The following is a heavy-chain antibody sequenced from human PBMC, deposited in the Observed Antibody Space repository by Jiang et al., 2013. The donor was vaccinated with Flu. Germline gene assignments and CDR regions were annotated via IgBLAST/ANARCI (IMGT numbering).Heavy chain of an antibody. CDR1: GGSITSHY. D-gene: IGHD2-2*01. CDR3: ARHLSRDSYQVDC. Sequence: LSLTCTVSGGSITSHYWSWIRQPPGKGLEWIGYVYNSGNTKYNSSLKSRVTISIDTSKNQFSLKLTSVAAADTAVYFCARHLSRDSYQVDCWGQGTLVTVSS. V-gene: IGHV4-59*08. CDR2: VYNSGNT. J-gene: IGHJ4*02.